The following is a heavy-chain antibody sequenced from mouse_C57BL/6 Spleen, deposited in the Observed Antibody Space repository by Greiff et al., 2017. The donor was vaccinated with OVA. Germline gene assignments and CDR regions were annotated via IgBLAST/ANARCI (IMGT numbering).Heavy chain of an antibody. D-gene: IGHD3-2*02. CDR2: ISSGGDYI. J-gene: IGHJ3*01. CDR1: GFTFSSYA. Sequence: EVKVVESGEGLVKPGGSLKLSCAASGFTFSSYAMSWVRQTPEKRLEWVAYISSGGDYIYYADTVKGRFTISRDNARNTLYLQMSSLKSEDTAMYYCTRGAQATIWFAYWGQGTLVTVSA. CDR3: TRGAQATIWFAY. V-gene: IGHV5-9-1*02.